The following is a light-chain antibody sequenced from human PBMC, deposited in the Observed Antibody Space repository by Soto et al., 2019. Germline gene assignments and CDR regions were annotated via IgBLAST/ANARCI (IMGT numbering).Light chain of an antibody. CDR1: QSVRSN. V-gene: IGKV3-15*01. CDR3: QQYNNWPPS. CDR2: GAS. Sequence: EIVMTQSPGTLSVSPGERATLSCMASQSVRSNLAWYQQKPGQAPRLLIYGASTRATGIPAGLSGSESGTEFTLTISSLQSEDYAGYYCQQYNNWPPSFGQGTKVEIK. J-gene: IGKJ1*01.